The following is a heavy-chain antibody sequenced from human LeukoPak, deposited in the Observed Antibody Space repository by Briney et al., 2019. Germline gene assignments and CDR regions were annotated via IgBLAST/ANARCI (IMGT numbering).Heavy chain of an antibody. Sequence: PGASLEISGKGSGSTFTSYWSGWVRPLPGKGLGWMGIIYPGDSDTRYGSFFQGQATISDDKSISTAYLHWSSLKASDTAMYYCARHIAAVAGIGAFDIWGQGTMVTVSS. CDR3: ARHIAAVAGIGAFDI. J-gene: IGHJ3*02. CDR1: GSTFTSYW. D-gene: IGHD6-19*01. CDR2: IYPGDSDT. V-gene: IGHV5-51*02.